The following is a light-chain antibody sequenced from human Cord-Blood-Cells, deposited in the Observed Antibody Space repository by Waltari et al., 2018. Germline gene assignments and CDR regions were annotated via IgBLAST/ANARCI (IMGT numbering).Light chain of an antibody. CDR1: SSDIGGYNY. J-gene: IGLJ2*01. CDR3: SSYAGSNNLV. V-gene: IGLV2-8*01. CDR2: EVS. Sequence: QSVTISCTGTSSDIGGYNYVSWYQQHPGKAPKLMIYEVSKRPSGVPDRFSGSKAGNTASLTVSGLQAEDEADYYCSSYAGSNNLVFGGGTKLTVL.